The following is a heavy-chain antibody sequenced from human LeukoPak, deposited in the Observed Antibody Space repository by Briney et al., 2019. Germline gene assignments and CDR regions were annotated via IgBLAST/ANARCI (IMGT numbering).Heavy chain of an antibody. Sequence: GGSLRLSCAASGFTINSYTMNWVRQAPGKGLEWVSCVSKSSDYIYYADSVRGRFTISRDNAKNLVYLEMNSLRAEDTGVYYCSREEDSRAIRTSDGLDVWGAGTTVTVSP. CDR1: GFTINSYT. CDR2: VSKSSDYI. V-gene: IGHV3-21*01. D-gene: IGHD3-22*01. J-gene: IGHJ6*04. CDR3: SREEDSRAIRTSDGLDV.